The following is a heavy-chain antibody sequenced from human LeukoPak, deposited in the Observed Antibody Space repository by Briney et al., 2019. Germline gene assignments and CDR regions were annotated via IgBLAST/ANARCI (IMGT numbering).Heavy chain of an antibody. CDR2: IYYSGST. V-gene: IGHV4-59*01. Sequence: SSETLSLTCTVSGGSISSYYWSWIRQPPGKGLEWIGYIYYSGSTNYNPSLKSRVTISEDTSKNQFSLKLSSVTAADTAVYYCARDLGVVTMVRGVIRYYYYGMDVWGKGTTVTVSS. CDR1: GGSISSYY. CDR3: ARDLGVVTMVRGVIRYYYYGMDV. D-gene: IGHD3-10*01. J-gene: IGHJ6*04.